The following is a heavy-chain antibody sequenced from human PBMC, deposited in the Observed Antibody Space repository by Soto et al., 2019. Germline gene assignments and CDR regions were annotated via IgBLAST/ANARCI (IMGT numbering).Heavy chain of an antibody. CDR2: IIPILAIS. Sequence: QVQLVQSGAEVKKPGSSVKVSCKASGGTFSTYTISWVRQAPGQGLEWMGRIIPILAISNYAQKLQGRVTITADKSTSTADMELSSLRSEDTAVYYCARDPSAYDLPAYWGQGTLVTVSS. V-gene: IGHV1-69*08. CDR1: GGTFSTYT. CDR3: ARDPSAYDLPAY. D-gene: IGHD3-3*01. J-gene: IGHJ4*02.